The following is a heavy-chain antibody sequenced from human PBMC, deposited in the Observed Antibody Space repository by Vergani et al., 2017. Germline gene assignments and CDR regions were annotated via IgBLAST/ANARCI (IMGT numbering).Heavy chain of an antibody. V-gene: IGHV3-23*01. CDR2: ISGSGGST. CDR1: GFPFSSYA. J-gene: IGHJ6*02. D-gene: IGHD5-18*01. Sequence: EVQLLESGGGLVQPGGSLRLSCAASGFPFSSYAMSWVRQAPGKGLEWVSAISGSGGSTYYADSVKGRFTISRDNSKNTLYLQMNSLRAEDTAVYYCAKTSGGYSYGYYPYYYGMDVWGQGTTVTVSS. CDR3: AKTSGGYSYGYYPYYYGMDV.